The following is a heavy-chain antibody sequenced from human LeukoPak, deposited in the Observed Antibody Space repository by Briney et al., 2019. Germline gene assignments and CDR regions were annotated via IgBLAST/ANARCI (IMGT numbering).Heavy chain of an antibody. CDR3: ARGQQWFDP. CDR2: IYSSGST. D-gene: IGHD6-13*01. V-gene: IGHV4-59*12. J-gene: IGHJ5*02. Sequence: PSETLSLTCNVSGDSIRGFYWGWIRQPPGKGLEWIGYIYSSGSTKYNPSLKSPITISVDTSKNQLSLKLSSVTAADTAVYYCARGQQWFDPWGQGTLVTVSS. CDR1: GDSIRGFY.